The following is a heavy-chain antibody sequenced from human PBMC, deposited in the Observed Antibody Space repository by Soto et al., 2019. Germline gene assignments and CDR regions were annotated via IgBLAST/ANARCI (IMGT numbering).Heavy chain of an antibody. CDR1: GGSISSFNYF. CDR3: ARYYMWQPFDY. CDR2: IYYSGST. Sequence: QLQLQESGPGLVKPSETLSLTCTVSGGSISSFNYFWGWIRQPPGKGLEWIGSIYYSGSTYYKPSPKSRVTISADTSKNQFSLKLSSVTAADTAVYYCARYYMWQPFDYWGQGTLVTASS. D-gene: IGHD3-10*01. V-gene: IGHV4-39*01. J-gene: IGHJ4*02.